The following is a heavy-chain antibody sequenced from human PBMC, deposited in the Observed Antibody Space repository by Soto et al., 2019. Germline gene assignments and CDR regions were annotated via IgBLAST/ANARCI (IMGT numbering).Heavy chain of an antibody. CDR2: IGGSGTST. J-gene: IGHJ6*02. CDR1: GFTFSSYA. D-gene: IGHD5-18*01. V-gene: IGHV3-23*01. Sequence: EVQLLESGGGLVQPGGSLRLSCAVSGFTFSSYAMSWVRQAPGKGLEWVSGIGGSGTSTYYADSVKGRFAISRDNSKNTLYLQMNSLRAEDTAVYYCGRGYRYGKNYHYGMDVWGQGTTVTVS. CDR3: GRGYRYGKNYHYGMDV.